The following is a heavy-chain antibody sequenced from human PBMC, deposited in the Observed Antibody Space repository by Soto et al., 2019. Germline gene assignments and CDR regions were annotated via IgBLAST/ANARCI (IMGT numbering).Heavy chain of an antibody. V-gene: IGHV4-59*01. CDR3: ARTPYCGGDCPNWFDP. J-gene: IGHJ5*02. CDR2: IYYSGST. D-gene: IGHD2-21*02. CDR1: GGSISSYY. Sequence: SETLSLNCTVSGGSISSYYWSWIRQPPGKGLEWIGYIYYSGSTNYNPSLKSRVTISVDTSKNQFSLKLSSVTAEDTAVYYCARTPYCGGDCPNWFDPWGQGTLVTVSS.